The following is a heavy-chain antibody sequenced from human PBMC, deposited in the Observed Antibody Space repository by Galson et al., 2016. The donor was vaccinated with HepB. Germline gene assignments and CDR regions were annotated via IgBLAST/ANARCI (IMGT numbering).Heavy chain of an antibody. V-gene: IGHV3-21*01. Sequence: SLRLSCAASGFTFSSYSMNWVRQAPGKGLKWVSSISSSSNYTYYADSLKGRFTISRDNAKNSLYLRMNSLRAEDTAVYYCARRDSSSWYVVDGYWGQGTLVTVSS. J-gene: IGHJ4*02. CDR1: GFTFSSYS. D-gene: IGHD6-13*01. CDR2: ISSSSNYT. CDR3: ARRDSSSWYVVDGY.